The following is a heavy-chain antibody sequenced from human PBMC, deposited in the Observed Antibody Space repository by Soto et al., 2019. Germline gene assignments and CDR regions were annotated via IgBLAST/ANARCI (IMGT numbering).Heavy chain of an antibody. CDR3: ARDPGYSYGYN. J-gene: IGHJ4*02. V-gene: IGHV1-18*01. Sequence: ASVKVSCKASGYTFTNYGISWVRQAPGQGLEWMGWINAYNGNTKYAQKFQGRVTITRDTSASTAYMELSSLRSEDTAVYYCARDPGYSYGYNWGQGTLVTVSS. CDR1: GYTFTNYG. D-gene: IGHD5-18*01. CDR2: INAYNGNT.